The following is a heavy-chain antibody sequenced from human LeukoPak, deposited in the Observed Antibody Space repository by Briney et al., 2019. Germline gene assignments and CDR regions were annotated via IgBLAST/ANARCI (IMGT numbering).Heavy chain of an antibody. Sequence: GGSLRLSCAASGFTFSSYAMSWVRQAPGKGLEWVSSISSSSSYIYYADSVKGRFTISRDNAKNSLYLQMNSLRAEDTAVYYCARDRNYYGSGSYQFPAYWGQGTLVTVSS. D-gene: IGHD3-10*01. CDR3: ARDRNYYGSGSYQFPAY. J-gene: IGHJ4*02. CDR1: GFTFSSYA. CDR2: ISSSSSYI. V-gene: IGHV3-21*01.